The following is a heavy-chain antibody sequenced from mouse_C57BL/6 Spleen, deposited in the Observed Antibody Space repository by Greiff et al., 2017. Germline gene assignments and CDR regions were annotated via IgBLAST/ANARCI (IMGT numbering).Heavy chain of an antibody. Sequence: QVQLQQPGAELVKPGASVKLSCKASGYTFTSYWMQWVKQRPGQGLEWIGEIDPSDSYTNYNQKFKGKATLTVDTSSSTAYMQLSSLTSEDSAVYYCARRGTTAGAMGYWGQGASVTVA. J-gene: IGHJ4*01. CDR3: ARRGTTAGAMGY. CDR1: GYTFTSYW. V-gene: IGHV1-50*01. D-gene: IGHD1-2*01. CDR2: IDPSDSYT.